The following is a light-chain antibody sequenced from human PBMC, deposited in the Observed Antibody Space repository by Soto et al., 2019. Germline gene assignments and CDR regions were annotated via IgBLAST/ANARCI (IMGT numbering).Light chain of an antibody. J-gene: IGKJ2*01. CDR2: GAS. V-gene: IGKV3-20*01. CDR3: QQYGSQYI. Sequence: EIVLTQSPGTLSLSPGERATLSCRASPSVSSSSLAWYQQKPGQAPRLLIYGASSRATGISDRFSGSGFGTDFTLTISRLEPEDFAVYYCQQYGSQYIFGQGTKLEIK. CDR1: PSVSSSS.